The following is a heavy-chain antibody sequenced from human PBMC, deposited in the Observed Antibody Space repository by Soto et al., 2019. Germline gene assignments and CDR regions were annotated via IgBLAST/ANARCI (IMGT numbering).Heavy chain of an antibody. V-gene: IGHV3-21*01. D-gene: IGHD2-15*01. CDR2: ISSSSSYI. J-gene: IGHJ4*02. Sequence: GGSLRLSCAASGFTFSSYSMNWVRQAPGKGLEWVSSISSSSSYIYYADSVKGRFTISRDNAKNSLYLQMNSLRAEDTAVYYCARALYCSGGSCYYFDYWGQGTLGTVSS. CDR3: ARALYCSGGSCYYFDY. CDR1: GFTFSSYS.